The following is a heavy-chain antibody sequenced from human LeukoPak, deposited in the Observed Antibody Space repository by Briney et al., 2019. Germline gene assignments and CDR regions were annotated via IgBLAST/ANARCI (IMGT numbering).Heavy chain of an antibody. D-gene: IGHD3-22*01. Sequence: GGSLRLSCAASGFTFSSYWMSWVRQAPGKGLEWVANIKQDGSEKYYVDSVKGRFTISRDNAKNSLYLQMNSLRAEDTAVYYCAREGLLLRNWFDPWGQGTLVTVCS. CDR2: IKQDGSEK. J-gene: IGHJ5*02. V-gene: IGHV3-7*01. CDR3: AREGLLLRNWFDP. CDR1: GFTFSSYW.